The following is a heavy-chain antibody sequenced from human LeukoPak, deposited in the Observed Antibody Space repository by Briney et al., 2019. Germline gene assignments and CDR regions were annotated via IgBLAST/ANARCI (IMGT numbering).Heavy chain of an antibody. CDR1: GFTFSSYW. V-gene: IGHV3-74*01. CDR3: ARVIRWFDP. Sequence: QPGGSLRLSCAASGFTFSSYWMHWVRQAPGKGLVWVSRINDEGSNTAYADSVRGRFTISRDNAKNTVYLQMNSLRAEDTAVYYCARVIRWFDPWGQGTLVTVSS. J-gene: IGHJ5*02. CDR2: INDEGSNT.